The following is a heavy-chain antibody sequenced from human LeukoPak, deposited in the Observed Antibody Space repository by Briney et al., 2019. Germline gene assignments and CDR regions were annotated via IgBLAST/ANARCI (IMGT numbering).Heavy chain of an antibody. CDR1: GFTVSSNY. CDR3: ARAYSSSWYDY. Sequence: AGGSLRLSCAASGFTVSSNYMSWVRQAPGKGLEWVSVIYSGGSTYYADSVKGRFTISRDNSQNTLYLQMNSLRAEDTAVYHCARAYSSSWYDYWGQGTLVTVSS. V-gene: IGHV3-53*01. D-gene: IGHD6-13*01. J-gene: IGHJ4*02. CDR2: IYSGGST.